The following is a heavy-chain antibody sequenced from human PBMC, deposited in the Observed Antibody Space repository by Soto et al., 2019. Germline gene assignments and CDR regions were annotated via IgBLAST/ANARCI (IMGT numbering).Heavy chain of an antibody. CDR1: GYTLTSYD. CDR2: MNPNSGNT. V-gene: IGHV1-8*01. J-gene: IGHJ6*03. CDR3: ASVPRGRTYYYYMDV. D-gene: IGHD2-2*01. Sequence: ASVKVSCKASGYTLTSYDINWVRQATGQGLEWMGWMNPNSGNTGYAQKFQGRVTMTRNTSISTAYMELSSLRSEDTAVYYCASVPRGRTYYYYMDVWGKGTTVTVSS.